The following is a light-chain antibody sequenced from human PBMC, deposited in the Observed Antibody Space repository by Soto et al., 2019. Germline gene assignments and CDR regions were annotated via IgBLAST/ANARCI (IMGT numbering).Light chain of an antibody. V-gene: IGKV2-30*02. Sequence: DVVLTQSPLSLPVTLGQPAAISCRSSQSLVHSDGSTYLNWLQQRPGQSPRRLIYKVSKRDSGVPDRFSGSGSGTDFTMTISRVEAEDVGVYYCVQGTHWPRAFGQGTKVEIK. J-gene: IGKJ1*01. CDR2: KVS. CDR3: VQGTHWPRA. CDR1: QSLVHSDGSTY.